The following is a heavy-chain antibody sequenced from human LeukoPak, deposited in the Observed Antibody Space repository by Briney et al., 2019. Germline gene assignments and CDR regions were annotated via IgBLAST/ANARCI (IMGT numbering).Heavy chain of an antibody. CDR2: INSDGSST. CDR1: GFTFSRYW. CDR3: ARDPYSSGWFDY. D-gene: IGHD6-19*01. V-gene: IGHV3-74*01. J-gene: IGHJ5*01. Sequence: PGGSLRLSCAASGFTFSRYWMHWVRQAPGKGLMWVSHINSDGSSTNYADSVKGRFTISRDNAKNTLYLQMNSLRAKDTAVYYCARDPYSSGWFDYWGQGTLVTVSS.